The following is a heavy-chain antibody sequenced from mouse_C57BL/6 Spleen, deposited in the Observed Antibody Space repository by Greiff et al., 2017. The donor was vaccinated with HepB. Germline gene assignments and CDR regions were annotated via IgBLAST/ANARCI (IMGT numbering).Heavy chain of an antibody. Sequence: EVQLQQSGPELVKPGDSVKISCKASGYSFTGYFMNRVMQSHGKSLEWIGRINPYNGDTFYNQKFKGKATLTVDKSSSTAHMELRSLTSEDSAVYYCARYHYYGSSYDAMDYWGQGTSVTVSS. CDR2: INPYNGDT. CDR1: GYSFTGYF. D-gene: IGHD1-1*01. CDR3: ARYHYYGSSYDAMDY. J-gene: IGHJ4*01. V-gene: IGHV1-20*01.